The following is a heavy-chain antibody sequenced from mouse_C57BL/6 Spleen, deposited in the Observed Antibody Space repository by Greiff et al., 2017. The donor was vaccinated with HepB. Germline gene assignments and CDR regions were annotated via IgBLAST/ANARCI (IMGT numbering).Heavy chain of an antibody. CDR2: IDPSDSYT. Sequence: VQLQQPGAELVKPGASVKLSCKASGYTFTSYWMQWVKQRPGQGLEWIGEIDPSDSYTNYNQKFKGKATLTVDTSSSTAYMQLSSLTSEDSAVYYCAREGITTVVARYAMDYWGQGTSVTVSS. V-gene: IGHV1-50*01. D-gene: IGHD1-1*01. CDR1: GYTFTSYW. CDR3: AREGITTVVARYAMDY. J-gene: IGHJ4*01.